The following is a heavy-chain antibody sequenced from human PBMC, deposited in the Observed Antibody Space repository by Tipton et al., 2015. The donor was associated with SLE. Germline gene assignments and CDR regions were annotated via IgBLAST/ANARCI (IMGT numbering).Heavy chain of an antibody. CDR3: AIDNWKERAIDS. D-gene: IGHD1-20*01. V-gene: IGHV3-30*03. J-gene: IGHJ4*02. Sequence: SLRLSCAASGFSFSDYGIHWVRQSPGKGLEWVAVISYDGRNKFYADSVKGRFTISRDTSSNTMYLQMNNLRAEDTAIYYCAIDNWKERAIDSWGQGTLVTVSS. CDR2: ISYDGRNK. CDR1: GFSFSDYG.